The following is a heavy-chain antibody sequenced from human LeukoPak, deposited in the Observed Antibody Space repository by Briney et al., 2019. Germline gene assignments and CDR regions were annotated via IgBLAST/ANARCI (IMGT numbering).Heavy chain of an antibody. Sequence: PGGSLRLSCAASGFPFSDYSMNWVRQAPGKGLVWVSRINSDGSSTTYADSVKGRFTISRDNAKNTLYLQMNSLRAEDTAVYYCATTPGYCSSTTCFEYFQHWGQGTLVTVSS. J-gene: IGHJ1*01. D-gene: IGHD2-2*03. CDR2: INSDGSST. CDR3: ATTPGYCSSTTCFEYFQH. V-gene: IGHV3-74*01. CDR1: GFPFSDYS.